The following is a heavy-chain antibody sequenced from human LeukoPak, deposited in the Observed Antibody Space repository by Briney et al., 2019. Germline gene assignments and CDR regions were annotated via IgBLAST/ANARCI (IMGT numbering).Heavy chain of an antibody. V-gene: IGHV4-39*07. CDR3: ARGSDSRNTFFYFDS. Sequence: SETLSLTCTVSGGSLSRSSYYWNWIRQPPGKGLDWIGSIYYSGSTYYNPSLESRVTISVDTSKDQFSLKLSSVTAADTAVYYCARGSDSRNTFFYFDSWGQGTHVTVSS. D-gene: IGHD1-26*01. CDR1: GGSLSRSSYY. J-gene: IGHJ4*02. CDR2: IYYSGST.